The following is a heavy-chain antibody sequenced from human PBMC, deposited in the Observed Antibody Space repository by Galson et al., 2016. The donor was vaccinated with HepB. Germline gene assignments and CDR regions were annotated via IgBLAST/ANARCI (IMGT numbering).Heavy chain of an antibody. D-gene: IGHD6-13*01. J-gene: IGHJ4*02. Sequence: SVKVSCKASGYTFTGYYMHWVRQAPGQGLEWMGWINPNSGGTNYAQKFQGWVTMTRDTSISTAYMELSRLRSDDTAVYYCARLTGGSSSRGKYYFDYWAREPWSPSPQ. V-gene: IGHV1-2*04. CDR2: INPNSGGT. CDR1: GYTFTGYY. CDR3: ARLTGGSSSRGKYYFDY.